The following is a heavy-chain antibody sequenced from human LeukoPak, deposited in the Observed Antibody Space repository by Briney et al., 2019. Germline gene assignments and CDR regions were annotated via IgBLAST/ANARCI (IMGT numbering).Heavy chain of an antibody. CDR2: IYYTGNT. CDR3: VRHSRVVAFDY. CDR1: GLSISNHY. D-gene: IGHD2-15*01. Sequence: SETLSLTCTVSGLSISNHYSSWIRQPPGKGLEWIGYIYYTGNTNYNPSLKSRVTISEDISKNQVSLRLSSVTAADTAVYYCVRHSRVVAFDYWGQGNLVTVSS. V-gene: IGHV4-59*08. J-gene: IGHJ4*02.